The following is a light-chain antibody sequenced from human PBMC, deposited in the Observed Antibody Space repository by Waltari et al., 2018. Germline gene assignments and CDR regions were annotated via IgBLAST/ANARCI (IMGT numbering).Light chain of an antibody. V-gene: IGLV3-25*03. CDR1: SFPEQY. CDR2: KDN. J-gene: IGLJ2*01. Sequence: SYELTQPPSVSVSPGQTARITCSGDSFPEQYAYWYQQKPGQSPTLVIYKDNERLTGNPERFSGSNSGTTATLTISGVQAEDEADYYCQSTDSTNNHVIFGGGTKVTV. CDR3: QSTDSTNNHVI.